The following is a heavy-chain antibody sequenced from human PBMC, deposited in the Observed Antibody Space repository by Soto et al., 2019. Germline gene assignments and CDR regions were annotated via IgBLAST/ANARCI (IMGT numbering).Heavy chain of an antibody. CDR2: ISAYNGNT. CDR3: AREETLRWSNSHGGWFDP. Sequence: QVQLVQSGAEVKKPGASVKVSCKASGYTFTSYGISWVRQAPGQGLEWMGWISAYNGNTNYAQKLQGRVTMTTDTSTSTAYMELRSLRSDDTAVYYCAREETLRWSNSHGGWFDPWGQGTLVTVSS. D-gene: IGHD4-17*01. J-gene: IGHJ5*02. V-gene: IGHV1-18*01. CDR1: GYTFTSYG.